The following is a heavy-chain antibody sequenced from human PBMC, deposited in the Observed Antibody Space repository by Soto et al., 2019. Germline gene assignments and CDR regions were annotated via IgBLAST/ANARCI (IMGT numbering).Heavy chain of an antibody. V-gene: IGHV5-10-1*01. D-gene: IGHD3-10*01. Sequence: PGESLKISCKGSGYSFTSYWISWVRQMPGKGLEWMGRIDPSDSYTNCSPSFQGHVTISADKSISTAYLQWSSLKASDTAMYYCARQVWFGETNYYYYGMDVWGQGTTVTVSS. J-gene: IGHJ6*02. CDR1: GYSFTSYW. CDR2: IDPSDSYT. CDR3: ARQVWFGETNYYYYGMDV.